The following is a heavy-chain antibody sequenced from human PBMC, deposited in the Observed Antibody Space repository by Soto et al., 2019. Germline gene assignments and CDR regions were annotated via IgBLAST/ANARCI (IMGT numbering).Heavy chain of an antibody. J-gene: IGHJ6*02. CDR1: GFTFSSYA. Sequence: GGSLRLSCAASGFTFSSYAMHWVRQAPGKGLEWVAVISYDGSNKYYADSVKGRFTISRDNSKNTLYLQMNSLRAEDTAVYYCARAEGIAARRGMDVWGQGTTVTVS. CDR3: ARAEGIAARRGMDV. CDR2: ISYDGSNK. V-gene: IGHV3-30-3*01. D-gene: IGHD6-6*01.